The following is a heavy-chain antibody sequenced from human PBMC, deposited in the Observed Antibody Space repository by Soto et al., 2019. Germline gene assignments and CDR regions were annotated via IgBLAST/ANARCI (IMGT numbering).Heavy chain of an antibody. Sequence: TLSLTRTVSGGSISSGGYYWSWIRQHPGKGLEWIGYIYYSGSTYYNPSLKSRVTISVDTSKNQFSLKLSAVTAADTAVYYCSRRDSGAGDCNAGDYCSGVDVWGQGTMVTVSS. D-gene: IGHD2-21*02. J-gene: IGHJ6*02. V-gene: IGHV4-31*03. CDR2: IYYSGST. CDR1: GGSISSGGYY. CDR3: SRRDSGAGDCNAGDYCSGVDV.